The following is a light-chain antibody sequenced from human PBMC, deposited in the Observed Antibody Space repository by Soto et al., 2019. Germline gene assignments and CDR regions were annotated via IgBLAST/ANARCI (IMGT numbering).Light chain of an antibody. J-gene: IGLJ2*01. CDR2: DVS. V-gene: IGLV2-11*01. CDR3: CSYAGSYTLV. Sequence: QSALTQPRSVSGSPGQSVTISCTGTSSDVGGYNYVSWYQQHPGKAPKLMIYDVSKRPSGGPDRCSGSKSGNTASLTISGLQAEDEADYYCCSYAGSYTLVFGGGTKVTVL. CDR1: SSDVGGYNY.